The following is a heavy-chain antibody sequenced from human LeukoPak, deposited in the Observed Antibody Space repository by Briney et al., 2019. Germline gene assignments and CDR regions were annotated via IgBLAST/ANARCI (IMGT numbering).Heavy chain of an antibody. D-gene: IGHD3-10*01. Sequence: SVKVSCKASGGTFSSYAISWVRQAPGQGLEWMGGIIPIFGTANYAQKFQGRVTITADESTSTAYMELSSLRSEDTAVYYCARAYGSGRTYYYYYYGMDVWGQGTTVTVS. CDR2: IIPIFGTA. J-gene: IGHJ6*02. V-gene: IGHV1-69*13. CDR3: ARAYGSGRTYYYYYYGMDV. CDR1: GGTFSSYA.